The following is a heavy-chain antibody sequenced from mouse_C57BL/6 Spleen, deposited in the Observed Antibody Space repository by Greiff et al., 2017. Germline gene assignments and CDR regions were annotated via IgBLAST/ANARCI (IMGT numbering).Heavy chain of an antibody. CDR1: GYAFSSYW. D-gene: IGHD1-1*01. Sequence: QVQLQQSGAELVKPGASVKISCKASGYAFSSYWMNWVKQRPGKGLEWIGQIYPGDGDTNYNGKFKGKATLTADKSSSTAYMQLSSLTSEDSAVYFCARPRLSRGAMDYWGQGTSVTVSS. V-gene: IGHV1-80*01. J-gene: IGHJ4*01. CDR2: IYPGDGDT. CDR3: ARPRLSRGAMDY.